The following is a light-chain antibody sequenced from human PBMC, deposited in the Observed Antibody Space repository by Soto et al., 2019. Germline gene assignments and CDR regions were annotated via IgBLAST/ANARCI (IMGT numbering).Light chain of an antibody. Sequence: QAVLTQSPSASASLGASVKLTCTLNSGHTTYAIAWHQPQPEKGPRYLMNLNSDGSHSKGDGIPDRFSGSSSGAERYLTISSLQSEDEADYYCQTWGTGPLVFGGGTKVTVL. CDR2: LNSDGSH. J-gene: IGLJ2*01. CDR3: QTWGTGPLV. CDR1: SGHTTYA. V-gene: IGLV4-69*01.